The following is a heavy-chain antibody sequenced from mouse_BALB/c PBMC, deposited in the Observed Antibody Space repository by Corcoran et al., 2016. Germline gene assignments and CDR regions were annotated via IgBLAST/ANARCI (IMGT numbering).Heavy chain of an antibody. J-gene: IGHJ3*01. CDR2: ILPGSGST. CDR1: GYTFSSYW. V-gene: IGHV1-9*01. D-gene: IGHD1-1*01. CDR3: AREGGIITSWFAY. Sequence: QVQLQQSGAELMKPGASVKISCKATGYTFSSYWIEWVKQRPGHGLEWIGEILPGSGSTNYNEKFKGKATFTADTSSNTAYMQLSSLTSEDSAVYYCAREGGIITSWFAYWGQGTLVTVSA.